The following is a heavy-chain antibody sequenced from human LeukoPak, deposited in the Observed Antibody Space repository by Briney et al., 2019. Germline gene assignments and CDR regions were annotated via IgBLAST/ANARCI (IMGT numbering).Heavy chain of an antibody. CDR1: GFTFSSYA. J-gene: IGHJ4*02. CDR2: ISGSGGST. V-gene: IGHV3-23*01. D-gene: IGHD6-13*01. Sequence: GGSLRLSCAASGFTFSSYAMSWVRQAPGKGLEWVSAISGSGGSTYYADSVKGRFTISRDNSKNTLYLQMSSLRADDTAVYYCVKAPYSSSWFVYWGQGTLVTVSS. CDR3: VKAPYSSSWFVY.